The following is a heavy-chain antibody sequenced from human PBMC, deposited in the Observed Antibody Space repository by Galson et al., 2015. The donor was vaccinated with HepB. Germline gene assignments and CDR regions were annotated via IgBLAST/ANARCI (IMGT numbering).Heavy chain of an antibody. V-gene: IGHV1-3*04. D-gene: IGHD5-24*01. Sequence: SVKVSCKASGYTFTNYAMHWVRQAPGQSLEWMGYIYTDSGNTKYSQKFQGRVTITRGTSASIAYMELSSLGLEDTAIYYCARGADGFDYWGRGTLVTVSS. CDR1: GYTFTNYA. CDR3: ARGADGFDY. CDR2: IYTDSGNT. J-gene: IGHJ4*02.